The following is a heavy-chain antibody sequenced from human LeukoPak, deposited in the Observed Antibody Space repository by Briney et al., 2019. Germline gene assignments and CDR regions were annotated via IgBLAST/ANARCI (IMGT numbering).Heavy chain of an antibody. D-gene: IGHD1-26*01. V-gene: IGHV3-53*01. CDR2: IYSGGST. CDR3: ARVLAGATGYNWFDP. J-gene: IGHJ5*02. CDR1: GFTFSSYA. Sequence: GGSLRLSCAASGFTFSSYAMSWVRQAPGKGLEWVSVIYSGGSTYYADSVKGRFTISRDNSKNTLYLQMNSLRAEDTAVYYCARVLAGATGYNWFDPWGQGTLVTVSS.